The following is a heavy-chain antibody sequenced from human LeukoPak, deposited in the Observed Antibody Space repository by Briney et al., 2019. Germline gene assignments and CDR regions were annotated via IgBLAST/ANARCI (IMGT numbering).Heavy chain of an antibody. J-gene: IGHJ4*02. Sequence: SETLSLTCTVSGYSISSGYYWGWIRQPPGKGLEWIGSIYHSGSTYYNPSLKSRVTISVDTSKNQFSLKLSSVTAADTAVYYCASRGRYYDFWSGYLDYWGQGTLVTVSS. CDR2: IYHSGST. V-gene: IGHV4-38-2*02. CDR3: ASRGRYYDFWSGYLDY. D-gene: IGHD3-3*01. CDR1: GYSISSGYY.